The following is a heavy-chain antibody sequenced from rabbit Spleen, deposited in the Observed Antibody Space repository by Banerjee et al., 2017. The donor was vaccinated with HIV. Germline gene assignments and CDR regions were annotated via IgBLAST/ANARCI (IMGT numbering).Heavy chain of an antibody. D-gene: IGHD4-2*01. V-gene: IGHV1S7*01. J-gene: IGHJ4*01. CDR1: GFAFSTNY. CDR3: ARDDVAGTKVGFDL. CDR2: IDPVFGIA. Sequence: QLKETGGGLVQPGGSLTLSCKASGFAFSTNYMSWVRQAPGKGLEWIGSIDPVFGIANYASWVNGRFTISRDNAQNTVDLQINSLTAADTATYFCARDDVAGTKVGFDLWGPGTLVTV.